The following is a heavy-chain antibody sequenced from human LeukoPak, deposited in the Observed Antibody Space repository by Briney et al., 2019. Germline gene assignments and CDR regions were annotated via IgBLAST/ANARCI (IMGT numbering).Heavy chain of an antibody. CDR1: GFPVSSNS. D-gene: IGHD3-22*01. Sequence: GGSLSLSCTASGFPVSSNSMSWVRQAPGKGLEWVSFIYSDNTHYSDSVKGRFTISRDNAKNSLYLQMNSLRADDTAVYYCARHVVAVGFDYWGRGTLVTVSS. J-gene: IGHJ4*02. CDR3: ARHVVAVGFDY. V-gene: IGHV3-66*04. CDR2: IYSDNT.